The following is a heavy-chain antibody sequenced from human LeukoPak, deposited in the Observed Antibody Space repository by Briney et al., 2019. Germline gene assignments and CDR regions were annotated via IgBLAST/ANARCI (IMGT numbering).Heavy chain of an antibody. D-gene: IGHD3-10*01. V-gene: IGHV3-48*04. J-gene: IGHJ4*02. Sequence: GGSLRLSCAASGFTFSSYSMNWVRQAPGKGLEWVSYISSSGSTIYYADSVKGRFTISRDNAKNSLYLQMNSLRAEDTAVYYCARSGGYGSGSYYIISHFDYWGQGTLVTVSS. CDR2: ISSSGSTI. CDR1: GFTFSSYS. CDR3: ARSGGYGSGSYYIISHFDY.